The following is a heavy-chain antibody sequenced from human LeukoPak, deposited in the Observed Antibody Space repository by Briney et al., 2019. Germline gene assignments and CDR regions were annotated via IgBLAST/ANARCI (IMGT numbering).Heavy chain of an antibody. CDR3: AREEYYDSSYFDY. J-gene: IGHJ4*02. D-gene: IGHD3-22*01. CDR2: ISSSGSTI. Sequence: GGSLRLSCAASGFTFSDYYMSWIRQAPGKGLEWVSYISSSGSTIYYADSVKGRFTISRDNAKNSLYLQMNSLRAEDTAVYYCAREEYYDSSYFDYWGQGTPVTVSS. CDR1: GFTFSDYY. V-gene: IGHV3-11*01.